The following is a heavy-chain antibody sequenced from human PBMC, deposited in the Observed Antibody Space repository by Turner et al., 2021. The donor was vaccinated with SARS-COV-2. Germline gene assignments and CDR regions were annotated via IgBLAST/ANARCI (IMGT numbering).Heavy chain of an antibody. CDR3: ARVPSNSWYFDF. Sequence: EVQLVESGGGLVQPGGSLSPSCAASGFTFTSYWMSWVRQAPGKGLEWVANKKQDGSEKYYVDSVKGRFTISRDNAKNSLYVQMNSLRAEDTAVYYCARVPSNSWYFDFWGQGTLVTVSS. CDR2: KKQDGSEK. V-gene: IGHV3-7*01. CDR1: GFTFTSYW. D-gene: IGHD6-13*01. J-gene: IGHJ4*01.